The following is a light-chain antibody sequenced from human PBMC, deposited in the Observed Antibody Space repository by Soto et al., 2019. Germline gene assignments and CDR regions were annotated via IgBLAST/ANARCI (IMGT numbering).Light chain of an antibody. CDR3: QPYDTLLT. CDR1: QDISNY. J-gene: IGKJ4*01. CDR2: DAS. Sequence: DIQMTQSPSSLSASVGDRVTITCQASQDISNYLSWYQQKPGKAPKLLIYDASHLETGVPSRFSGSGSGTDFTLTISSLQPEDIATYYFQPYDTLLTFGGVTKVEIK. V-gene: IGKV1-33*01.